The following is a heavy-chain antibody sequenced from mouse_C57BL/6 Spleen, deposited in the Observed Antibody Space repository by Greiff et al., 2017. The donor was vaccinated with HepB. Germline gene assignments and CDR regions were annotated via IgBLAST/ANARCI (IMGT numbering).Heavy chain of an antibody. J-gene: IGHJ4*01. CDR3: ARDGGYYDAMDY. V-gene: IGHV7-1*01. D-gene: IGHD2-2*01. Sequence: EVKVVESGGGLVQSGRSLRLSCATSGFTFSDFYMEWVRQAPGKGLEWIAASRNKANDYTTEYSASVKGRFIVSRDTSQSILYLQMNALRAEDTAIYYCARDGGYYDAMDYWGQGTSVTVSS. CDR1: GFTFSDFY. CDR2: SRNKANDYTT.